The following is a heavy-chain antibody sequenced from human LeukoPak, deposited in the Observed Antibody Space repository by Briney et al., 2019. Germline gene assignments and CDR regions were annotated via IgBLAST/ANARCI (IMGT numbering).Heavy chain of an antibody. CDR3: ARANLLGYDWPNDYYMDV. Sequence: ASVNVYCKASGYTFTSYDINWVRQATGQGLEWMGWMNPNSGNTGYAQKFQGRVTMTRNTSISTAYMELSSLRSVDTAVYYCARANLLGYDWPNDYYMDVWGKGTTVTVSS. CDR2: MNPNSGNT. D-gene: IGHD3-3*01. J-gene: IGHJ6*03. CDR1: GYTFTSYD. V-gene: IGHV1-8*01.